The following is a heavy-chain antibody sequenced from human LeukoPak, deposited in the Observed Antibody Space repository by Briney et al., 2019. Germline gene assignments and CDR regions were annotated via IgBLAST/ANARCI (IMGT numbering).Heavy chain of an antibody. CDR1: GFTFSSYA. Sequence: GGSLRLSCAASGFTFSSYAMSWVRQAPGKGLEWVSAISGSGGSTYYADSVKGRFTISRDNAKNSLYLQMNSLRAEDMALYYCAKDEGEQWLVGAFDIWGQGTMVTVSS. CDR2: ISGSGGST. D-gene: IGHD6-19*01. V-gene: IGHV3-23*01. J-gene: IGHJ3*02. CDR3: AKDEGEQWLVGAFDI.